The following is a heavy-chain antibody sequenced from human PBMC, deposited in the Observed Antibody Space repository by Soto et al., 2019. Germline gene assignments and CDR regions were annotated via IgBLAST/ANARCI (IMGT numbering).Heavy chain of an antibody. D-gene: IGHD6-19*01. V-gene: IGHV1-2*04. CDR2: INPKSGAT. CDR1: GYTFTGYY. Sequence: QLVQSGAEVKKPGASVKVSCKASGYTFTGYYIHWVRQAPGQGLEWMGWINPKSGATNSAQKFQGWVTMTRDTSISTTYMELSSLRSDHTAVYYCARGRSAVAVEYFEIWGRGTLVTVSS. J-gene: IGHJ2*01. CDR3: ARGRSAVAVEYFEI.